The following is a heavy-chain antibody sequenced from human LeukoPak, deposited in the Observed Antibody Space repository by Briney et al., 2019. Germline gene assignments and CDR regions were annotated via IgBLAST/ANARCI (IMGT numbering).Heavy chain of an antibody. Sequence: PSETLSLTCEVSGGSISRGGYSYSWIRQPPGKGLEWIGYISDTVNTYYNPSLKSRVSISIDTPKNHFSLTLSSVTAADTAVYYCARSDGYGLVDIWGQGTMVTVSS. J-gene: IGHJ3*02. D-gene: IGHD3-10*01. CDR3: ARSDGYGLVDI. CDR2: ISDTVNT. V-gene: IGHV4-30-4*07. CDR1: GGSISRGGYS.